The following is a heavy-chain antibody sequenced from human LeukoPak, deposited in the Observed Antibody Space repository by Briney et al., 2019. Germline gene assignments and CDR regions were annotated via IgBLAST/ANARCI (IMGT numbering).Heavy chain of an antibody. CDR3: AKDFVTMVRGVSHYFDY. CDR1: GFTFSSYW. D-gene: IGHD3-10*01. J-gene: IGHJ4*02. CDR2: INSDGSST. Sequence: PGGSLRLSCAASGFTFSSYWMHWVRQAPGKGLVWVSRINSDGSSTSYADSVKGRFTISRDNAKNTLYLQMNSLRAEDTAVYYCAKDFVTMVRGVSHYFDYWGQGTLVTVSS. V-gene: IGHV3-74*01.